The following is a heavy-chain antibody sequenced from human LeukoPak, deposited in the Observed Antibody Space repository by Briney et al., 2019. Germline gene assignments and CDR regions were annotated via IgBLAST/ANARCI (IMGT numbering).Heavy chain of an antibody. CDR1: GFTFSSYV. V-gene: IGHV3-23*01. D-gene: IGHD3-22*01. CDR2: ISGSGGST. J-gene: IGHJ5*02. CDR3: ARDRITMIVVGDSDLAENWFDP. Sequence: GGSLRLSCAASGFTFSSYVMNWVRQAPGKGLEWVSAISGSGGSTYYADSVKGRFTISRDNSKNTLYLQMNSLRAEDTAVYYCARDRITMIVVGDSDLAENWFDPWGQGTLVTVSS.